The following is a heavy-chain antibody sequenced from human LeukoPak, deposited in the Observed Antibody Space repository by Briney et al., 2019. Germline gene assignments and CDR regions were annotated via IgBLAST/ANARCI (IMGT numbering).Heavy chain of an antibody. CDR2: INHSGST. CDR3: ARGRGSSSWYYFDY. D-gene: IGHD6-13*01. CDR1: GGSISSSSYY. V-gene: IGHV4-39*07. J-gene: IGHJ4*02. Sequence: PSETLSLTCTVSGGSISSSSYYWSWIRQPPGKGLEWIVEINHSGSTNYNPSLKSRVTISVDTSKNQFSLKLSSVTAADTAVYYCARGRGSSSWYYFDYWGQGTLVTVSS.